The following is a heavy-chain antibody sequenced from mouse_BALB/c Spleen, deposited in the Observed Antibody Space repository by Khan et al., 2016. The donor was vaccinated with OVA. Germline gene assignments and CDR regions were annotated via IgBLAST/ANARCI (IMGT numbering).Heavy chain of an antibody. CDR1: GFTFSSFG. D-gene: IGHD2-14*01. CDR3: AGSRYDLWYFDV. Sequence: EVELVESGGGLVQPGGSRKLSCAASGFTFSSFGMHWVRQAPEKGLEWVAYISSGSSTIYYADTVKGRFTISRDNPKNTLFLQMTSLMSEDTDMYYCAGSRYDLWYFDVWGAGTTVTVSS. CDR2: ISSGSSTI. J-gene: IGHJ1*01. V-gene: IGHV5-17*02.